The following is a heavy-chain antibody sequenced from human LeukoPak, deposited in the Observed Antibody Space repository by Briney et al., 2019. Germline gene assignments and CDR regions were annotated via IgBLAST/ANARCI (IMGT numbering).Heavy chain of an antibody. Sequence: GGSLRLSCAASRFPFNAYWMTWVRQAPGKGLEWVSGIIENVGETYYADSVRGRFTISRDNSKNTLYLQMNSLRAEDTAVYYCAKDYEYNSNTWYFHWGRGTLVSVSS. CDR1: RFPFNAYW. CDR2: IIENVGET. D-gene: IGHD6-13*01. V-gene: IGHV3-23*01. J-gene: IGHJ4*02. CDR3: AKDYEYNSNTWYFH.